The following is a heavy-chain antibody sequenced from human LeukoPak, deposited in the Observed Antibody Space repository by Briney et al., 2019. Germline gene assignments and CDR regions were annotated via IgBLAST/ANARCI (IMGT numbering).Heavy chain of an antibody. Sequence: GGSLRLSCAASGFTFSSYAMHWVRQAPGKGLEWVAVISYDGSNKYYADSVKGRFTISRDNSKNTLYLQMNSLRAEDTAVYYCARGNQLWLNGDAFDIWGQGTMVTVSS. D-gene: IGHD5-18*01. CDR1: GFTFSSYA. CDR2: ISYDGSNK. V-gene: IGHV3-30-3*01. CDR3: ARGNQLWLNGDAFDI. J-gene: IGHJ3*02.